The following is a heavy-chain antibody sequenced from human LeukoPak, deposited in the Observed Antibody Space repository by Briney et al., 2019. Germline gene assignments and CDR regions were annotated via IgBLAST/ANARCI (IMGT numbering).Heavy chain of an antibody. Sequence: PSETLSLTCTVSGGFFSGYYWSWIRQPPGKGLEWIGEINHSGSTNYNPSLKSRVTISVDTSKNQFSLKLSSVTAADTAVYYCARSYSRFYYYYMVVWGKGTTVTVS. D-gene: IGHD1-26*01. CDR2: INHSGST. J-gene: IGHJ6*03. CDR3: ARSYSRFYYYYMVV. CDR1: GGFFSGYY. V-gene: IGHV4-34*01.